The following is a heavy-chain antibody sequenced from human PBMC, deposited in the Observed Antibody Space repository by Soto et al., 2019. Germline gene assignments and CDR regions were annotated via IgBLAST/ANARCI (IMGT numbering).Heavy chain of an antibody. Sequence: ASVKVSCKASGGTFNSYAISWVRQAPGQGLEGMGGIIPIFGTGNYAQKFQGRVTITSDKPTSTAYIELSSLISDDTAVYYCARDHNIFAVHSEHYFDYWGQGTLVTVS. D-gene: IGHD3-3*01. CDR2: IIPIFGTG. CDR1: GGTFNSYA. J-gene: IGHJ4*02. CDR3: ARDHNIFAVHSEHYFDY. V-gene: IGHV1-69*06.